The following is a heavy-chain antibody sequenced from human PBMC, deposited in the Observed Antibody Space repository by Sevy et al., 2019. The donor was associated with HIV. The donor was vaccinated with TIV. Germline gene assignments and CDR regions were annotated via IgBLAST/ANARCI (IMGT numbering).Heavy chain of an antibody. CDR3: ARGVASSGAYKFDY. D-gene: IGHD6-13*01. CDR1: GGSVGNDDYY. CDR2: IFYSGST. Sequence: SETLSLTCTVSGGSVGNDDYYWSWIRQPPGKGLERIGYIFYSGSTYYNPSLKSRGSISVDTSKNHYFLRLRSVTAADTAVYYCARGVASSGAYKFDYWGPGTLVTVSS. V-gene: IGHV4-30-4*01. J-gene: IGHJ4*02.